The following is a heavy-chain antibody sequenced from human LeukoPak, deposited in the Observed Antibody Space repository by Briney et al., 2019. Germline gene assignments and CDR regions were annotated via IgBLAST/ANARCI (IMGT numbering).Heavy chain of an antibody. V-gene: IGHV3-74*01. CDR1: GFTFSNYW. CDR2: INSDGINT. D-gene: IGHD2-15*01. CDR3: ARESVVVVAADYYYYMDV. Sequence: GGSLRLSCAASGFTFSNYWMHWVRQAPGKGLVWVSRINSDGINTSYADSVKGRFTISRDNAKNTLNLQMNSLRAEDTAVYYCARESVVVVAADYYYYMDVWGKGTTVTVSS. J-gene: IGHJ6*03.